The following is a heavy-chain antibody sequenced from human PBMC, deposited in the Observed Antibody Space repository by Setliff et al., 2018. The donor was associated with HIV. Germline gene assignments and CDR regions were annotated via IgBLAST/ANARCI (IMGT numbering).Heavy chain of an antibody. V-gene: IGHV3-9*01. D-gene: IGHD3-9*01. Sequence: GGSLRLSCAASGFTFSDYGMHWVRQVPGKGLEWVAGIMWNSESMDYADLVKGRFTISRDNAKNSLYLQMNSLRAEDTAVYYCAREDNYDILTGYLWEYYFDYWGQGTLVTVSS. J-gene: IGHJ4*02. CDR2: IMWNSESM. CDR1: GFTFSDYG. CDR3: AREDNYDILTGYLWEYYFDY.